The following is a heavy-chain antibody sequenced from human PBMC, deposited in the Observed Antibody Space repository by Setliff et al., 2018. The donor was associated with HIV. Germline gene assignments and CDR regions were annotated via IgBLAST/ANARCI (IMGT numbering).Heavy chain of an antibody. CDR1: GYTFTDYF. D-gene: IGHD2-21*01. Sequence: GASVKVSCKASGYTFTDYFINWVRQAPGQGLEWMGRINPNSGGTNYPQKFQGSVTMTRDTSISTAYMELSSLRSEDTAMYYCARDESRGDWESFGYWGQGTRVTVSS. J-gene: IGHJ4*02. CDR3: ARDESRGDWESFGY. CDR2: INPNSGGT. V-gene: IGHV1-2*06.